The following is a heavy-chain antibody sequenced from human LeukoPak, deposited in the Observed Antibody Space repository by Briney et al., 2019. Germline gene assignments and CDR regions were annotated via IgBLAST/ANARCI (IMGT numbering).Heavy chain of an antibody. D-gene: IGHD3-22*01. CDR1: GGSISSYY. J-gene: IGHJ3*02. CDR2: IYTSGNT. V-gene: IGHV4-4*07. CDR3: ARRGGRYYYDSSGYGAFDI. Sequence: SETLSLTCTVSGGSISSYYWSWIRQPAGKGLEWIGRIYTSGNTNYNPSLKSRVIMSVDTSKNQFSLKLSSVTAADTAVYYCARRGGRYYYDSSGYGAFDIWGQGTMVTVSS.